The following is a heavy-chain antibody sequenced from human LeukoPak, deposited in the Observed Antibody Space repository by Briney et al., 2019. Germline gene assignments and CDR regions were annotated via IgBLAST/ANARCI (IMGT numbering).Heavy chain of an antibody. CDR3: ARAVQPEDAFDI. CDR1: GYTFTIYY. V-gene: IGHV1-46*01. D-gene: IGHD5-18*01. J-gene: IGHJ3*02. Sequence: ASVKVSCKAFGYTFTIYYMHWVRQAPGQGLEWMGIISPSGGSTSYAQKFQGRVTMTRDTSTSTVYMELSSLRSEDTAVYYCARAVQPEDAFDIWGQGTMVTVSS. CDR2: ISPSGGST.